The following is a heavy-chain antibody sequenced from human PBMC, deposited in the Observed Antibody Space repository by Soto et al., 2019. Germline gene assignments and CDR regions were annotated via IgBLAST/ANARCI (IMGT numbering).Heavy chain of an antibody. CDR1: GYTFTSYG. Sequence: SCKASGYTFTSYGISWVRQAPGQGLEWMGWISAYNGNTNYAQKLQGRVTMTTDTSTSTAYMELRSLRSDDTAVYYCARSSDYDFWSDYYYYGMDVWGQGTTVTVSS. V-gene: IGHV1-18*04. D-gene: IGHD3-3*01. CDR2: ISAYNGNT. J-gene: IGHJ6*02. CDR3: ARSSDYDFWSDYYYYGMDV.